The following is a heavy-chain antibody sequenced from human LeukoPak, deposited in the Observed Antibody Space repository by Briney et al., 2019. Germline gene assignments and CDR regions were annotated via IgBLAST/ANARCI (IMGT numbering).Heavy chain of an antibody. V-gene: IGHV3-23*01. J-gene: IGHJ4*02. Sequence: GGSLRLSCAASGFTFSDYWIHWVRQAPGKGLEWVSAISGSGGSTYYADSVKGRFTISRDNSKNTLYLQMNSLRAEDTAVYYCARDREQSYFDYWGQGTLVTVSS. CDR1: GFTFSDYW. CDR3: ARDREQSYFDY. CDR2: ISGSGGST. D-gene: IGHD1/OR15-1a*01.